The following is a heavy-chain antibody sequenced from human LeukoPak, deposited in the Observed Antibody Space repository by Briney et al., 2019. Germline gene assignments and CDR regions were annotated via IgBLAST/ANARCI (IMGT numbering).Heavy chain of an antibody. V-gene: IGHV3-13*01. Sequence: PGGSLRVSCSASGFTLSDYNIHWVRQVAGKSLEWVSVLTVSGDTQYAASVEGRFSISTEAAKNSLHLQMHSLTVGDSAVYFCARAAYSWSWSVMYLDYWGPGTRVTVSS. CDR3: ARAAYSWSWSVMYLDY. J-gene: IGHJ4*02. D-gene: IGHD6-13*01. CDR2: LTVSGDT. CDR1: GFTLSDYN.